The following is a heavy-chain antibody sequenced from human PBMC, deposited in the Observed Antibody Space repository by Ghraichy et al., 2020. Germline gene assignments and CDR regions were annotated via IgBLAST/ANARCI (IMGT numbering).Heavy chain of an antibody. Sequence: GGSLRLSCAASGFTFSSYSMNWVRQAPGKGLEWVSSISSSSSYIYYADSVKGRFTISRDNAKNSLYLQMNSLRAEDTAVYYCARGRGCSSTSCLFDYWGQGTLVTVSS. CDR1: GFTFSSYS. J-gene: IGHJ4*02. V-gene: IGHV3-21*01. CDR3: ARGRGCSSTSCLFDY. D-gene: IGHD2-2*01. CDR2: ISSSSSYI.